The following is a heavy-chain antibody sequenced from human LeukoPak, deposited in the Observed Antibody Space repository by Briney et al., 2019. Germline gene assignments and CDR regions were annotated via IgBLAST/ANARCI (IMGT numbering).Heavy chain of an antibody. V-gene: IGHV4-39*07. D-gene: IGHD3-16*01. CDR3: ARDYVGNFDY. CDR2: IYYGGST. CDR1: GGSISSSRYC. Sequence: PSETLSLTCTVSGGSISSSRYCWGWIRQPPGKGLEWIGSIYYGGSTNYNPSLKSRVTISVDTSKNQFSLKLSSVTAADTAVYYCARDYVGNFDYWGQGTLVTVSS. J-gene: IGHJ4*02.